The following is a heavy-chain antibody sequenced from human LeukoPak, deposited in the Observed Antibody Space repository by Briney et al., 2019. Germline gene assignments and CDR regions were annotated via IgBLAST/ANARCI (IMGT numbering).Heavy chain of an antibody. CDR3: ARDNYYGSGSYYKPYYYYMDV. J-gene: IGHJ6*03. Sequence: SETLSLTCTVSGGSISSGSYYWSWIRQPAGKGLEWIGRIYTSGSTNYNPSLKSRVTMSVDTSKNQFSLKLSSVTAADTAVYYCARDNYYGSGSYYKPYYYYMDVWGKGTTVTVSS. V-gene: IGHV4-61*02. D-gene: IGHD3-10*01. CDR2: IYTSGST. CDR1: GGSISSGSYY.